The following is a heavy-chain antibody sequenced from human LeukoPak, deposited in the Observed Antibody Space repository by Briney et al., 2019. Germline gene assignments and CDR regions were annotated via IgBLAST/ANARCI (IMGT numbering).Heavy chain of an antibody. D-gene: IGHD3-10*01. J-gene: IGHJ4*02. CDR2: ISASGGST. V-gene: IGHV3-23*01. Sequence: GSLRLSCAASGFTFSSYAMSWVRQAPGKGLEWVSIISASGGSTYYADSVKGRFTISRDKSRNYLQMNSLRGDDTAIYYCAKDVRVGEYYGSGSYFDYWGQGTLVTVSS. CDR3: AKDVRVGEYYGSGSYFDY. CDR1: GFTFSSYA.